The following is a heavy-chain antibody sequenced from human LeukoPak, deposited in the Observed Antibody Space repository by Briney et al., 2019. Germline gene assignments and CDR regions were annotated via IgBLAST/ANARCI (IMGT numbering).Heavy chain of an antibody. CDR2: ISGSGGST. Sequence: PGGSLRLSCAASGFTLSNYAMSWVRQAPGKGLEWVSAISGSGGSTYYADSVKGRFTISRDISKNTLYLQMNSLRAEDMAVYYCAKDPLQEGDYWGQGTLVTVSS. CDR3: AKDPLQEGDY. J-gene: IGHJ4*02. V-gene: IGHV3-23*01. CDR1: GFTLSNYA. D-gene: IGHD4-11*01.